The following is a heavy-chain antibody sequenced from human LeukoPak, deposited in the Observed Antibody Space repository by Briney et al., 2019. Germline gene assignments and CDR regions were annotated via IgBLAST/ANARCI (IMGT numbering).Heavy chain of an antibody. J-gene: IGHJ4*02. CDR2: INHSGST. CDR1: GGSISTSNYY. Sequence: SETLSLTCTVSGGSISTSNYYWGWIRQPPGKGLEWIGEINHSGSTNYNPSLKSRVTISVDTSKNQFSLKLSSVTAADTAVYYCARGAVAGSNWGQGTLVTVSS. CDR3: ARGAVAGSN. D-gene: IGHD6-19*01. V-gene: IGHV4-39*07.